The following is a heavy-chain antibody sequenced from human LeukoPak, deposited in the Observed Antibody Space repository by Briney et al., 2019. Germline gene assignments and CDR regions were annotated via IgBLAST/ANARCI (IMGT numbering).Heavy chain of an antibody. D-gene: IGHD6-13*01. CDR1: GFTFSDYY. V-gene: IGHV3-11*01. CDR2: ISSGGSTI. CDR3: ASRAAAGKCFDY. J-gene: IGHJ4*02. Sequence: GGSLRLSCAVSGFTFSDYYMSWIRQAPGKGLEWVAYISSGGSTISHADSVKGRFTISRDKAENSLYVQMNSLRDEDTAVYYCASRAAAGKCFDYWGQGTLVTVSS.